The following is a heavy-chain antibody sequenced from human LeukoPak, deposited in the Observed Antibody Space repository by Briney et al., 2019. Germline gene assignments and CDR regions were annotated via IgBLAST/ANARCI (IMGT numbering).Heavy chain of an antibody. Sequence: ASETLSLTCTVSGGSMSSSSYYWGWIRQPPGKGLEWIGSLYYSGSTYYNPTLKSRVTISVDTSKNQFSLRLCSVTAADTAVYYCARHTYRFWFDPWGQGTLVTVSS. D-gene: IGHD2-2*02. V-gene: IGHV4-39*01. CDR3: ARHTYRFWFDP. CDR2: LYYSGST. J-gene: IGHJ5*02. CDR1: GGSMSSSSYY.